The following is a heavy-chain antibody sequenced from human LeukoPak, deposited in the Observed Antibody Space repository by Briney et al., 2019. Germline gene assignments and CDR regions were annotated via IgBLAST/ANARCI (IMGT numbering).Heavy chain of an antibody. CDR2: ISGSGGST. V-gene: IGHV3-23*01. CDR3: AKETYYYGSGTKNFDY. J-gene: IGHJ4*02. D-gene: IGHD3-10*01. Sequence: GGSLRLSCAASGFTFRNYVIHWVRQAPGKGLEWVSAISGSGGSTYYADSVKGRFTISRDKSKNTLYLQMNSLRAEDTAVYYCAKETYYYGSGTKNFDYWGQGTLVTVSS. CDR1: GFTFRNYV.